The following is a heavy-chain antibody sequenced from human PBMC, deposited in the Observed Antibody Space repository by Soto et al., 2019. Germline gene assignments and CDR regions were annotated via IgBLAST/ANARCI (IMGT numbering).Heavy chain of an antibody. Sequence: QVQLVESGGGVVQPGRSLRLSCAASGFTFSSYGMHWVRQAPGKGLEWVAVIWYDGSNKYYADSVKGRFTISRDNFKNTLYLQMTSMRAEGTAVYYCARDHVVAASGPHYGMDVWGQGTTVTVSS. CDR3: ARDHVVAASGPHYGMDV. CDR2: IWYDGSNK. D-gene: IGHD2-15*01. CDR1: GFTFSSYG. J-gene: IGHJ6*02. V-gene: IGHV3-33*01.